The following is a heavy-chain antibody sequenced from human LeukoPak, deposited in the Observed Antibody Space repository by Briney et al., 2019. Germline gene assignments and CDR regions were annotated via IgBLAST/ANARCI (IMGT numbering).Heavy chain of an antibody. CDR3: ARERADSSGWFDLFDY. CDR2: IIPIFGTA. J-gene: IGHJ4*02. D-gene: IGHD6-19*01. V-gene: IGHV1-69*05. CDR1: GGTFSSYA. Sequence: GASVKVPCKASGGTFSSYAISWVRQAPGQGLEWMGRIIPIFGTANYAQKFQGRVTITTDESTSTAYMELSSLRSEDTAVYYCARERADSSGWFDLFDYWGQGTLVTVSS.